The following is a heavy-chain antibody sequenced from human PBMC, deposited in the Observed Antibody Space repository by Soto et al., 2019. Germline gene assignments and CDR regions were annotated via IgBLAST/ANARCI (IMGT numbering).Heavy chain of an antibody. CDR1: GFTFSNYW. CDR3: ARDTLELLYYFDY. CDR2: INSDGSSA. Sequence: GGSLRLSCAASGFTFSNYWMHWVRQAPGKGLVWVSRINSDGSSASYADPVKGRFTISRDNAKNTLYLQMNSLRAEDTAVYYCARDTLELLYYFDYWGQGTLVTVSS. J-gene: IGHJ4*02. V-gene: IGHV3-74*01. D-gene: IGHD1-7*01.